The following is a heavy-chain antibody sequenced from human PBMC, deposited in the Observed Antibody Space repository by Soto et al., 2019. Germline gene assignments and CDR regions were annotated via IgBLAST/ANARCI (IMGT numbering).Heavy chain of an antibody. CDR2: ISGSGGST. Sequence: GGSLRLSCAASGFTFSSYAMSWVRQAPGKGLEWVSAISGSGGSTYYADSVKGRFTISRDNSKNTLYLQMNSLRAEDTAVYYCAKDSSLHLGELSLSRYYFDYWGQGTLVTVSS. J-gene: IGHJ4*02. V-gene: IGHV3-23*01. D-gene: IGHD3-16*02. CDR3: AKDSSLHLGELSLSRYYFDY. CDR1: GFTFSSYA.